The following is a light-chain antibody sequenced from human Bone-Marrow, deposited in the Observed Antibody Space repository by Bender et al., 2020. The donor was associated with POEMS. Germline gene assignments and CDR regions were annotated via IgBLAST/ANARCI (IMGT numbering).Light chain of an antibody. J-gene: IGLJ3*02. V-gene: IGLV2-23*02. Sequence: QSALTQPASVSGSPGQSITISCTGTSSDVGSSDLVSWYQQHPVDAPKLIIYEDTKRPSGISNRFSASKSGNTASLTISGLQAEDEANYYCCASAPGTTLWVFGGGTKVTVL. CDR1: SSDVGSSDL. CDR3: CASAPGTTLWV. CDR2: EDT.